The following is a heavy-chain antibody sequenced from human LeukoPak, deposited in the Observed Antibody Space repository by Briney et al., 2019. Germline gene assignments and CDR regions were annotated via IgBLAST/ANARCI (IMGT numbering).Heavy chain of an antibody. CDR1: GFTFSNYW. D-gene: IGHD3-10*01. J-gene: IGHJ4*02. V-gene: IGHV3-74*01. Sequence: GGSLRLSCATSGFTFSNYWMHWVPQCPGKGLVWFSRVNSDGSSTSYADSVKGRFTLPRDNAKNTLYLQMNSLRAEDTAVYYCARGGSYRNYYFDYWGQGTLVTVSS. CDR2: VNSDGSST. CDR3: ARGGSYRNYYFDY.